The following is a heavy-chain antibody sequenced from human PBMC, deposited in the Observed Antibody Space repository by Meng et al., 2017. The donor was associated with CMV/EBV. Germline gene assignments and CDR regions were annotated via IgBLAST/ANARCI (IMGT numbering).Heavy chain of an antibody. CDR3: ARDIGLSQQWQSNDWFDP. V-gene: IGHV1-2*02. Sequence: ASVKVSCKASGYTFTGYYMHWVRQAPGQGLEWMGWINPNSGGTNYAQKFQGRVTMTRDTSISTAYMELSRLRSDDTAVYYCARDIGLSQQWQSNDWFDPWGQGTLVTVSS. D-gene: IGHD6-19*01. J-gene: IGHJ5*02. CDR2: INPNSGGT. CDR1: GYTFTGYY.